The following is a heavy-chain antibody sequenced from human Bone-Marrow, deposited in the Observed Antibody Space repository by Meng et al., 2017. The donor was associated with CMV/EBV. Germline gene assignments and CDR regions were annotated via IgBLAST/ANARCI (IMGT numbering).Heavy chain of an antibody. CDR3: AKVFLGYCSSTSCYPFDY. CDR2: IRYDGSNK. CDR1: GLTFSSYG. V-gene: IGHV3-30*02. Sequence: GESLKISCAASGLTFSSYGMHWVRQAPGKGLEWVAFIRYDGSNKYYADSVKGRFTISRDNSKNTLYLQMNSLRAEDTAVYYCAKVFLGYCSSTSCYPFDYWGQGTLVTVSS. D-gene: IGHD2-2*01. J-gene: IGHJ4*02.